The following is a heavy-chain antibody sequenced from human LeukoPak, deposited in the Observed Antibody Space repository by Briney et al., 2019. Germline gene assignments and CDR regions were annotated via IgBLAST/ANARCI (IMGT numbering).Heavy chain of an antibody. CDR2: IYTSGST. CDR3: AREDCSSTSCYTGKKYNWFDP. V-gene: IGHV4-61*02. CDR1: GGSVSSGSYY. J-gene: IGHJ5*02. Sequence: SETLSLTCTVSGGSVSSGSYYWSWIRQPAGKGLEWIGRIYTSGSTNYNPSLKSRVTISVDTSKNQFSLKLSSVTAADTAVYYCAREDCSSTSCYTGKKYNWFDPWGQGTLVTVSS. D-gene: IGHD2-2*02.